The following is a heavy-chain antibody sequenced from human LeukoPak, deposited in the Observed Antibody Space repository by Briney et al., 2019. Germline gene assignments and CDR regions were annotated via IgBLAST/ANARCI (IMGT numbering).Heavy chain of an antibody. V-gene: IGHV5-51*01. J-gene: IGHJ4*02. D-gene: IGHD3-22*01. CDR2: IYPGDSDT. CDR1: GYSFTSYL. CDR3: ARGQRYYDSSWTFDY. Sequence: GESLKISCACSGYSFTSYLIGWGRQMPGKGLEWMGIIYPGDSDTRYSPSFQGQVTISADKSISTAYLQWSSLKASDTAMYYCARGQRYYDSSWTFDYWGRGTLVTVSS.